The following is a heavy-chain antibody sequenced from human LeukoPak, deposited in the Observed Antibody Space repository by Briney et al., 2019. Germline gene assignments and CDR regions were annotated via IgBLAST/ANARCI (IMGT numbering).Heavy chain of an antibody. J-gene: IGHJ3*02. CDR3: ARDLRGLRSGDAFDI. CDR2: ISDDSNYI. CDR1: GFTFSTYS. D-gene: IGHD5-12*01. Sequence: GGSLRLSCAASGFTFSTYSGNWIRQAPGKGLEWVSSISDDSNYIFSADSVKGRFTISRDNAKNSLYLQMNSMRAEDTAVYYCARDLRGLRSGDAFDIWGQGTMVTVSS. V-gene: IGHV3-21*01.